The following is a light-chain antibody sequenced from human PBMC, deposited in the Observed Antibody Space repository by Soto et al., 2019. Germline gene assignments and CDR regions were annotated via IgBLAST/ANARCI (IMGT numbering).Light chain of an antibody. CDR1: QSIGSR. Sequence: DIQMTQSASTLSASFGDRVTITCRASQSIGSRLAWYQQKPGKAPKVLIYDASSLESGVPSRFSGSGSGTQFTLTISSLKPDDFATYYCQEYKTYWTFGQGTKVDIK. V-gene: IGKV1-5*01. J-gene: IGKJ1*01. CDR2: DAS. CDR3: QEYKTYWT.